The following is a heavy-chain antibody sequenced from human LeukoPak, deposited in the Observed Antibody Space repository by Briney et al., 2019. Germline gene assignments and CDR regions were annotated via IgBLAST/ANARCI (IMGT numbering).Heavy chain of an antibody. Sequence: SETLSLTCTVSGGSISSYYWSWIRQPPGKGLEWIGYIYYSGSTNYNPSLKSRVTISVDTSKNQFSLKLSSVTAADTAVYYCARLTRRSGNYFDYWGQGALVTVSS. J-gene: IGHJ4*02. V-gene: IGHV4-59*01. CDR1: GGSISSYY. CDR2: IYYSGST. D-gene: IGHD1-1*01. CDR3: ARLTRRSGNYFDY.